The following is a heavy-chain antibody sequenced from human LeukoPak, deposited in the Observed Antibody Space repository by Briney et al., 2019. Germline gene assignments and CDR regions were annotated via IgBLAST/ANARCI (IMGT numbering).Heavy chain of an antibody. Sequence: KSSETLSLTCTVSGGSISSSSYYWGWIRQPPGKGLEWIGSIYYSGSTYYNPSLKSRVTISVDTSKNQFSLKLSSVTAADTAVYYCAREYDCSSTSCYSVWFDPWGQGTLVTVSS. V-gene: IGHV4-39*07. J-gene: IGHJ5*02. CDR3: AREYDCSSTSCYSVWFDP. D-gene: IGHD2-2*01. CDR2: IYYSGST. CDR1: GGSISSSSYY.